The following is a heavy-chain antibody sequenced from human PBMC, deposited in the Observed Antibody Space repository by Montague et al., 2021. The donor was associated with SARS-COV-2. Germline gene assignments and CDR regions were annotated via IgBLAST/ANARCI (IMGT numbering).Heavy chain of an antibody. D-gene: IGHD3-10*01. CDR2: IWYDGSNK. CDR3: ARLYYYGSGRRMGYYYYGMDV. CDR1: GFTFSSYG. J-gene: IGHJ6*02. V-gene: IGHV3-33*01. Sequence: SLRLSCAASGFTFSSYGMHWVPQAPGKGLEWVAVIWYDGSNKYYADSVKGRFTISRDNSKNTLYLQMNSLRAEDTAVYYCARLYYYGSGRRMGYYYYGMDVWGQGTTVTVSS.